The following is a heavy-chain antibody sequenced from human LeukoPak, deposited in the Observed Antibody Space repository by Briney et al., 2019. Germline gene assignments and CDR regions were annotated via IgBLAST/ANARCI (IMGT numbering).Heavy chain of an antibody. CDR2: MSGSGYYT. D-gene: IGHD3-3*01. J-gene: IGHJ6*03. CDR1: GFALSTFA. CDR3: AKMEGQRLYDYCMDV. V-gene: IGHV3-23*01. Sequence: GGSLRLSCAASGFALSTFAMSWARQVQGRGLEWVSSMSGSGYYTYYVESVKGRFTISRDNSKNTLYLHMNSLRADDTAVYYCAKMEGQRLYDYCMDVWGRGTTVTVSS.